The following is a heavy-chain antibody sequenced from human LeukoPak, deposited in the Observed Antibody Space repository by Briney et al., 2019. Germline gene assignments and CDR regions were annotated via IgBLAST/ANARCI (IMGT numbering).Heavy chain of an antibody. V-gene: IGHV4-34*01. CDR2: INHSGST. CDR1: GGSFSGYY. CDR3: ARGGYGLFYYYYMDV. J-gene: IGHJ6*03. D-gene: IGHD5-18*01. Sequence: SETLSLTCAVYGGSFSGYYWSWIRQPPGKGLEWIGEINHSGSTNYNPSLKSRVTISVDTSKNQFSLKLSSVTAADTVVYYCARGGYGLFYYYYMDVWGKGTTVTVSS.